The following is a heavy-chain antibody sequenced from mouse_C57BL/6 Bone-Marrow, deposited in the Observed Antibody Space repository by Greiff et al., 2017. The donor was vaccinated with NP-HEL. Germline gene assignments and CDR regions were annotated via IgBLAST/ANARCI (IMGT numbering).Heavy chain of an antibody. J-gene: IGHJ2*01. CDR2: IYPGGGYT. V-gene: IGHV1-63*01. D-gene: IGHD2-1*01. CDR1: GYTFTNYW. CDR3: ARSEFDGNYGVYYFDY. Sequence: VQLQQSGAELVRPGTSVQMSCKASGYTFTNYWIGWAKQRPGHGLEWIGDIYPGGGYTNYTEKFKGTATLTADKSSSTAYMQFSSLTSEDSAIYYCARSEFDGNYGVYYFDYWGQGTTLTVSS.